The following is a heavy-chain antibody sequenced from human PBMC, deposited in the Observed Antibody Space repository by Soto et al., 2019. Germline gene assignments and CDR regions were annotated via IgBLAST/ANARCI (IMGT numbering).Heavy chain of an antibody. CDR1: GFTFSSYA. D-gene: IGHD4-17*01. CDR2: ISYDGNNK. J-gene: IGHJ4*02. Sequence: QVQLVESGGGVVQPGRSLRLSCAASGFTFSSYAMHWVRQAPGKGLEWVAVISYDGNNKYYADSVKGRFTISRDNSKNTLYLPMNSLRAEDTAVYYCARAPTTVTTAYYFDFWGQGTLVTVSS. V-gene: IGHV3-30-3*01. CDR3: ARAPTTVTTAYYFDF.